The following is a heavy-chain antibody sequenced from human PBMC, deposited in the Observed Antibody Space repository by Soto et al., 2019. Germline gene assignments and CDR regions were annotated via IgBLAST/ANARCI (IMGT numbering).Heavy chain of an antibody. Sequence: GASVTVSCTASGNTLTKSDAIWVREATVQGREWLEWMNSNTGDTVYAQKFQGRVTLTRDTSISTWYMELSSLRYDDAGVYDCARGRGSHCAGGKCNRWLGPGGQGTLVTVSA. J-gene: IGHJ5*02. CDR2: MNSNTGDT. CDR1: GNTLTKSD. D-gene: IGHD2-21*01. V-gene: IGHV1-8*01. CDR3: ARGRGSHCAGGKCNRWLGP.